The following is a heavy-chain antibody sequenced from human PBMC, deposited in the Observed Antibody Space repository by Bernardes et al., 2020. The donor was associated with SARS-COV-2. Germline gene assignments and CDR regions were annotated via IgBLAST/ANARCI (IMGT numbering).Heavy chain of an antibody. V-gene: IGHV3-23*01. D-gene: IGHD3-16*01. CDR1: GFTFSSYA. Sequence: GGSLRLSCAASGFTFSSYAMNWVSKAPGKGLEWVSAIFGSGSGAYYADSVKGRFTVSRDNSKKTLYLQMNSLRDEDTAIYYCAKDKVRFGEPVVVWYFDSWGQGTLVTVSS. J-gene: IGHJ4*02. CDR2: IFGSGSGA. CDR3: AKDKVRFGEPVVVWYFDS.